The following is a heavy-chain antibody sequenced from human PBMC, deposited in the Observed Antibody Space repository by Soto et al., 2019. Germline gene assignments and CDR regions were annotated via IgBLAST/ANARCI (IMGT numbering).Heavy chain of an antibody. CDR2: ISAYNGNT. Sequence: ASVKVSCKASGYTFTSYGISWVRQAPGQGLEWMGWISAYNGNTNYAQKLQGRVTMTTDTSASTAYMELRSLRSDDTAVYYCARDPPYSSGWYAGFDPWGQRTLVTVSS. CDR1: GYTFTSYG. V-gene: IGHV1-18*01. CDR3: ARDPPYSSGWYAGFDP. J-gene: IGHJ5*02. D-gene: IGHD6-19*01.